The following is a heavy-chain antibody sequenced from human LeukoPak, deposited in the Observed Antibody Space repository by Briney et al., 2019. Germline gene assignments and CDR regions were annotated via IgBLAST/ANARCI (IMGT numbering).Heavy chain of an antibody. D-gene: IGHD5-24*01. V-gene: IGHV4-39*07. CDR1: GGSISSSSYY. CDR3: ARGLAIEMATIWDYYYGMDV. CDR2: IYYSGST. Sequence: SETLSLTCTVSGGSISSSSYYWGWLRQPPGKGLEWIVSIYYSGSTYYNPSLKSRVTISVDTSKNQFSLKLSSVTAADTAVYYCARGLAIEMATIWDYYYGMDVWGQGTTVTVSS. J-gene: IGHJ6*02.